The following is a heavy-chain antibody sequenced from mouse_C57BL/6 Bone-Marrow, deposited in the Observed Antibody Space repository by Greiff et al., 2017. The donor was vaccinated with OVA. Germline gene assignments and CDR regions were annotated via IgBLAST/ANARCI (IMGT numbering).Heavy chain of an antibody. V-gene: IGHV1-52*01. D-gene: IGHD1-1*01. J-gene: IGHJ3*01. CDR3: ARGDFYYGSSYLFAY. CDR2: IDPSDSET. Sequence: QVHVKQPGAELVRPGSSVKLSCKASGYTFTSYWMHWVKQRPIQGLEWIGNIDPSDSETHYNQKFKDKATLTVDKSSSTAYMQLSSLTSEDSAVYYCARGDFYYGSSYLFAYWGQGTLVTVSA. CDR1: GYTFTSYW.